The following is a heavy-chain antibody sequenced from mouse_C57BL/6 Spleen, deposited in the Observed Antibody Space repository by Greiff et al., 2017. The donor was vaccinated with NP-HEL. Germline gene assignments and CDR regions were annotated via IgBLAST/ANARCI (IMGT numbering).Heavy chain of an antibody. J-gene: IGHJ4*01. V-gene: IGHV1-74*01. CDR1: GYTFTSYW. Sequence: VQLQQSGAELVKPGASVKVSCKASGYTFTSYWMHWVKQRPGQGLEWIGRIHPSDSDTNSNQKFKGKATLTVDISSSTAYMQLSSLTSEDSAVLYCAKHNEGDAMDYWDQGTSVTVSS. D-gene: IGHD1-3*01. CDR3: AKHNEGDAMDY. CDR2: IHPSDSDT.